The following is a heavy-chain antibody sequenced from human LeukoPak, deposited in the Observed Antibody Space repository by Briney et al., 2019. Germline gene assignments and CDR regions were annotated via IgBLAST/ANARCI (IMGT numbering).Heavy chain of an antibody. J-gene: IGHJ4*02. Sequence: PSETLSLTCTVSGGSISTYYWSWIRQPPGKGLECLGFIFHTGTTNYNPSLKSRVTISVATSKNQFSLKLSSVTAADTAIYYCARTYCGTNACPFDHWGQGNLVTVSS. D-gene: IGHD2-21*01. CDR3: ARTYCGTNACPFDH. V-gene: IGHV4-59*08. CDR1: GGSISTYY. CDR2: IFHTGTT.